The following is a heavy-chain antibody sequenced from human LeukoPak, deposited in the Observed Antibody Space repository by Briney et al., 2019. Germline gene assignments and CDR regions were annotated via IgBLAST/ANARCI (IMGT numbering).Heavy chain of an antibody. D-gene: IGHD3-10*01. CDR3: ARARFREFDFDY. J-gene: IGHJ4*02. CDR2: ISAYNGNT. CDR1: GYTFTSYG. V-gene: IGHV1-18*01. Sequence: ASVKVSCKASGYTFTSYGIIWVRQAPGQGLEWMGWISAYNGNTNYAQKLQGRVTMTTDTSTSTAYMELRSLRSDDTAVYYCARARFREFDFDYWGQGTLVTVSS.